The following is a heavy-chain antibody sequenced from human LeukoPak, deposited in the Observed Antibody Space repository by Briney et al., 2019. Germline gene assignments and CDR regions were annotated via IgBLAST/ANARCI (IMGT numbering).Heavy chain of an antibody. V-gene: IGHV4-34*01. D-gene: IGHD3-10*01. J-gene: IGHJ6*03. CDR3: ARVGSGSYYYYYYMDV. CDR2: INHSGST. Sequence: SETLSLTCAVYGGSFSGYYWSWIRQPPGKGLEWIGEINHSGSTNYNPSPKSRVTISVDTSKNQFSLKLSSVTAADTAVYYCARVGSGSYYYYYYMDVWGKGTTVTVSS. CDR1: GGSFSGYY.